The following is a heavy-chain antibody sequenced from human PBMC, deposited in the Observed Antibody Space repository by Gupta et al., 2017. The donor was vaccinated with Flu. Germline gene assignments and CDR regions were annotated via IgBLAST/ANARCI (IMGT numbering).Heavy chain of an antibody. V-gene: IGHV3-48*03. CDR2: ISSSAVT. CDR1: GFDFNSYE. J-gene: IGHJ4*02. CDR3: ARGHWDN. Sequence: CTASGFDFNSYEMSWVRQAPGRGLEWVACISSSAVTYDTDPVRGRFTISRDNANNLLYLQMSSLRGEDTAVYYCARGHWDNWGQGTLVTVSS.